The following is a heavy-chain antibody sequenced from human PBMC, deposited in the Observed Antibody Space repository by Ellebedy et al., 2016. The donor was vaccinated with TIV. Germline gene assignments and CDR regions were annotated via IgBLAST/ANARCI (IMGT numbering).Heavy chain of an antibody. CDR1: GFTFSSYA. D-gene: IGHD3-22*01. CDR2: ISGSGGST. Sequence: GESLKISCAASGFTFSSYAMSWVRQAPGKGLEWVSAISGSGGSTYYADSVKGRFTISRDNSKNTLYLQMNSLRAEDTAVYYCAKDLDPLSMIVVVSLFDYWGQGTLVTVSS. J-gene: IGHJ4*02. CDR3: AKDLDPLSMIVVVSLFDY. V-gene: IGHV3-23*01.